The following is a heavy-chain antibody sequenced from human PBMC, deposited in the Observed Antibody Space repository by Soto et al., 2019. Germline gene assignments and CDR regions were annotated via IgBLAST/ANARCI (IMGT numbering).Heavy chain of an antibody. V-gene: IGHV4-34*01. CDR2: INHSGST. D-gene: IGHD2-15*01. Sequence: SETLSLACAVYGGSFSGYYWSWIRQPPGKGLEWIGEINHSGSTNYNPSLKSRVTISVDTSKNQFSLKLSSVTAADTAVYYCASKGYCSGGSCQRNWFDPWGQGTLVTVSS. CDR1: GGSFSGYY. J-gene: IGHJ5*02. CDR3: ASKGYCSGGSCQRNWFDP.